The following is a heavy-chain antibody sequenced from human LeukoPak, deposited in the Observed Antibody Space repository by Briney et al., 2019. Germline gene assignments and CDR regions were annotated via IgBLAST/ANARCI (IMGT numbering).Heavy chain of an antibody. D-gene: IGHD1-26*01. J-gene: IGHJ4*02. Sequence: GASVKVSCKASGGTFSSYAASWVRQAPGQGLEWMGGIIPIFGTPKYAQKFQGRITITADESTSTAYMELSSLRPEDTAVYYCARDNKWEIFAFDYWGQGTLVTVSS. CDR2: IIPIFGTP. CDR1: GGTFSSYA. V-gene: IGHV1-69*13. CDR3: ARDNKWEIFAFDY.